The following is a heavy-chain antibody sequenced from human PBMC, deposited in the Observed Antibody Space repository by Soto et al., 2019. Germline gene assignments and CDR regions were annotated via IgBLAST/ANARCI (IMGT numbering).Heavy chain of an antibody. Sequence: EVQLLESGGALVQPGGSLRLSCAASGFTFSSYAMSWVRQAPGKGLEWVSSIRGGGSFTYYADSVRGRFTISRDNSRNTLSLQLSSLRVEYTAVYYCAKTLCVGHYFFDHWGQGALVTVSS. CDR2: IRGGGSFT. V-gene: IGHV3-23*01. CDR3: AKTLCVGHYFFDH. D-gene: IGHD3-10*01. J-gene: IGHJ4*02. CDR1: GFTFSSYA.